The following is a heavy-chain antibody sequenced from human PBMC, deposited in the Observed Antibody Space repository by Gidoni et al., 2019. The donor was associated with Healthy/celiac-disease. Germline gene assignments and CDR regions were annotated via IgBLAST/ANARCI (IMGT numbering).Heavy chain of an antibody. V-gene: IGHV4-4*07. D-gene: IGHD1-26*01. J-gene: IGHJ3*02. CDR2: IYTSGST. CDR1: GVSISSYY. Sequence: QVQLQESGPGLVKPSETLSLTCTVSGVSISSYYWSWIRQPAGKGLEWIGRIYTSGSTNYNPSLKSRVTMSVDTSKNQFSLKLSSVTAADTAVYYCARGGYRPWVKIVGATSDAFDIWGQGTMVTVSS. CDR3: ARGGYRPWVKIVGATSDAFDI.